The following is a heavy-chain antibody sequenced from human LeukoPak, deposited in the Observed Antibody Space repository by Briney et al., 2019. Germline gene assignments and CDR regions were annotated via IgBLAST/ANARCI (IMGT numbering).Heavy chain of an antibody. D-gene: IGHD3-3*01. J-gene: IGHJ5*02. CDR1: GFTFSTYS. V-gene: IGHV3-48*01. CDR3: ARGPRRITIFGVDPNWFDP. Sequence: GGSLRLSCAASGFTFSTYSMNWVRQAPGKGLEWVSYISSSSSTIYYAGSVKGRFTISRDNAKDSLYLQMNSLRAEDTAVYYCARGPRRITIFGVDPNWFDPWGQGTLVTVSS. CDR2: ISSSSSTI.